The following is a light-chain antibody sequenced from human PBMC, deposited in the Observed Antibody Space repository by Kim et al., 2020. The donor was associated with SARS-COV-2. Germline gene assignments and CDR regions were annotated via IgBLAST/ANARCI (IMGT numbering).Light chain of an antibody. V-gene: IGKV1-27*01. CDR2: AAS. CDR1: QDISNY. CDR3: KKWESAPWT. J-gene: IGKJ1*01. Sequence: DIQMTQSPSSLSASVGDRVTITCRASQDISNYLAWFQLKPGKAPKLLIYAASAVQPGVPSRFSGSGSGTDFTLTVTSLQPEDVATYYCKKWESAPWTFGEGTKVDIK.